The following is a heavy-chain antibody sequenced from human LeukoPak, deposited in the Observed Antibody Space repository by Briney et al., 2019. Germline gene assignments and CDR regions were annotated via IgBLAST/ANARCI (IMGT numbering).Heavy chain of an antibody. D-gene: IGHD3-3*01. CDR3: ANDFWSPENWFDP. V-gene: IGHV3-23*01. CDR2: ISGSGGST. Sequence: GGSLRLSCAASGFTFSSNAMSWVRQAPGKGLEWVSAISGSGGSTYYADSVKGRFTISRDNSKNTLYLQMNSLRAEDTAVYYCANDFWSPENWFDPWGQGTLVTVSS. CDR1: GFTFSSNA. J-gene: IGHJ5*02.